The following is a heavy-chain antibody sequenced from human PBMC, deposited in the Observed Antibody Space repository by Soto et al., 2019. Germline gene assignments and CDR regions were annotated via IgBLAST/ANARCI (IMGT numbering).Heavy chain of an antibody. D-gene: IGHD3-9*01. J-gene: IGHJ4*02. CDR2: IYYRGST. Sequence: SETLFLTCTVSGGSISSYYWSWIRQPPGKGLEWIGYIYYRGSTNYSPSLKSRVTMSVDTSKNQFSLKLSSVTAADTAAYYCARGATGHDYWGQGTQVTVSS. V-gene: IGHV4-59*01. CDR3: ARGATGHDY. CDR1: GGSISSYY.